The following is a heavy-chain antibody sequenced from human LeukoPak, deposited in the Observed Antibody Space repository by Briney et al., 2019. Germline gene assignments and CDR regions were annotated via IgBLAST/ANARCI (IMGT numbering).Heavy chain of an antibody. CDR1: GFTFISYG. CDR3: AKDLVLSGSNAFDI. Sequence: AGGSLRLSCEASGFTFISYGMNWVRQGPGKGLEWVSSIGAGGGISGSSANTYYAATVKGRFTISRDNSKNTVYLQMNDLRAEDTALYYCAKDLVLSGSNAFDIWGRGTMVTVSS. CDR2: IGAGGGISGSSANT. V-gene: IGHV3-23*01. J-gene: IGHJ3*02. D-gene: IGHD2/OR15-2a*01.